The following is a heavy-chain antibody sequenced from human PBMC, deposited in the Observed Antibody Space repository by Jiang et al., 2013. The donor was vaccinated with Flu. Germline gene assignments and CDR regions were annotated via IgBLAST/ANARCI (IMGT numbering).Heavy chain of an antibody. J-gene: IGHJ3*02. V-gene: IGHV6-1*01. CDR2: TYFRSKWYS. CDR1: GDSVSSNSVA. CDR3: AKSWGLWGVFDI. D-gene: IGHD2-21*01. Sequence: SQTLSLTCAISGDSVSSNSVAWNWIRQSPSRGLKWLGRTYFRSKWYSDYALSVKSRITINPDTSKNQFSLHLNSVTPEDTAVYYCAKSWGLWGVFDIWGQGRVVTVSS.